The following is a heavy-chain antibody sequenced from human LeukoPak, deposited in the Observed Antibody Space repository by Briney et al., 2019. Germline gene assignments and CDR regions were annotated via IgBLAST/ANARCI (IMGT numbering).Heavy chain of an antibody. Sequence: ASVKVSCKASGYTFTSYDINWVRQATGQGLEWMGWMNPNSGNTGYAQKFQGRATMTRNTSISTAYMELSSLRSEDTAVYYCAKIPAAAGTRDYWGQGTLVTVSS. J-gene: IGHJ4*02. D-gene: IGHD6-13*01. V-gene: IGHV1-8*01. CDR2: MNPNSGNT. CDR3: AKIPAAAGTRDY. CDR1: GYTFTSYD.